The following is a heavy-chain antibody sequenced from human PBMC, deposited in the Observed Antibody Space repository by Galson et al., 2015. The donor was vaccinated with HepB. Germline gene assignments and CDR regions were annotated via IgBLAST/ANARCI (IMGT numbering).Heavy chain of an antibody. D-gene: IGHD6-19*01. V-gene: IGHV3-15*01. Sequence: SLRLSCAASGSTFSDAWMSWVRQAPGKGLEWIGFIKVRVDGGTTDYAAPVKDRFTISRDDSKNMLYLQMDSLKTEDTAVYYCTTDLGSGWHARWGQGIPVTVSS. CDR1: GSTFSDAW. J-gene: IGHJ4*02. CDR2: IKVRVDGGTT. CDR3: TTDLGSGWHAR.